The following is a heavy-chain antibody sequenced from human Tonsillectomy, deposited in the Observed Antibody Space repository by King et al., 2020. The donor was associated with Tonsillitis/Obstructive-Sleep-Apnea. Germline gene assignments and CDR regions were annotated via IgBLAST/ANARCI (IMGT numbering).Heavy chain of an antibody. D-gene: IGHD3-3*01. J-gene: IGHJ4*02. V-gene: IGHV3-23*04. CDR2: ISGSGGST. CDR3: AKDEGRRTIFGGVSVFDD. Sequence: QLVQSGGGLVQPGGSLRLSCAASGFTFSSYAMSWVRQAPGKGLEWVSAISGSGGSTYYADSVKGRFTISRDNSKNTLYLQMNSLRAEDTAVYYCAKDEGRRTIFGGVSVFDDWGQGTLVTVSS. CDR1: GFTFSSYA.